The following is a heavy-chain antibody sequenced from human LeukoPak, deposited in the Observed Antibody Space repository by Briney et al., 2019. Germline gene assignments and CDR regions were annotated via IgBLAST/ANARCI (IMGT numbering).Heavy chain of an antibody. Sequence: GGSLRLSCAASGFTFSNYVMHWVRQPPGKGLESVSAISSNGGSTDYASPVKGRFTISRDNSRNTLYLQMGNLRSEDTAVYYCARGGYCSGGSCRGADFHWYFDLWGRGTLVTVSS. J-gene: IGHJ2*01. V-gene: IGHV3-64*01. CDR2: ISSNGGST. D-gene: IGHD2-15*01. CDR3: ARGGYCSGGSCRGADFHWYFDL. CDR1: GFTFSNYV.